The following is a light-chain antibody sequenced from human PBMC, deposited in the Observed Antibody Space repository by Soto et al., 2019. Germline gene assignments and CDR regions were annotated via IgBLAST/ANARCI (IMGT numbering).Light chain of an antibody. J-gene: IGKJ2*01. Sequence: EIVMTQSPATLSVSPGERATLSCRASQSISSNLAWYQQTPGQAPRLLIYGASTRATGIPARFSGSGSGTEFTLTISSLQSEDFAVYYCQQYGSSLYTFGQGTKLEIK. CDR1: QSISSN. V-gene: IGKV3-15*01. CDR2: GAS. CDR3: QQYGSSLYT.